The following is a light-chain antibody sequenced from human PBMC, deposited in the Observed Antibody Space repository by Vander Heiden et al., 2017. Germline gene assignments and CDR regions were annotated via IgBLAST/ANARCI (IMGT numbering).Light chain of an antibody. Sequence: QSALTQPASVSGSPGQSITLSCTGTSSDAGGYNLVSWFQHPPGKAPKLIIYEGSRRPSGVSNRFSGSKSGNTASLTISGLQAEDEADYFCCSYAGRTTWVFGGGTKVTVL. J-gene: IGLJ3*02. CDR3: CSYAGRTTWV. CDR2: EGS. CDR1: SSDAGGYNL. V-gene: IGLV2-23*01.